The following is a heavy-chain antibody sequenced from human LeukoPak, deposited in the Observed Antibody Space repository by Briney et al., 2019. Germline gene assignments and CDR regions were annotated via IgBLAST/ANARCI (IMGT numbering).Heavy chain of an antibody. CDR1: GFTFSSYA. CDR3: ARGDLYYDSSGYY. Sequence: GGSLGLSCAASGFTFSSYAMNWVRQAPGKGLEWVSVISGSGVSTYYADSVKGRFTISRDISKHTLYLQMNSLRAEDTAVYYCARGDLYYDSSGYYWGQGTLVTVSS. D-gene: IGHD3-22*01. J-gene: IGHJ4*02. CDR2: ISGSGVST. V-gene: IGHV3-23*01.